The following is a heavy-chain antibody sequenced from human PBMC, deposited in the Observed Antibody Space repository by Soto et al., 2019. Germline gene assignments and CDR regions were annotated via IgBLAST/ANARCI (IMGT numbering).Heavy chain of an antibody. CDR1: GFTFSNYA. CDR2: ISGNGGGT. J-gene: IGHJ6*02. V-gene: IGHV3-23*01. Sequence: GGSLRLSCAASGFTFSNYAMTWVRQAPVRGLEWVSSISGNGGGTNYADSVKGRFTISRDNPKNTLYLQMNSLRAEDTAVYYCARYCTNGVCSLDVWGQGTTVTVSS. CDR3: ARYCTNGVCSLDV. D-gene: IGHD2-8*01.